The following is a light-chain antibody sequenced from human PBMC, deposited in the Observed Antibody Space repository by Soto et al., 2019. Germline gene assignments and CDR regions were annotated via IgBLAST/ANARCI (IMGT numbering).Light chain of an antibody. CDR2: EDS. J-gene: IGLJ1*01. CDR3: CSYAGSKV. Sequence: QSFLTQPASVSGSPGRSITISCTGTSSDVGSYNLVSWYQQHPGKAPKLMIYEDSKRPSGVSNRFSGSKSGNTASLTISGLQAEDEADYYCCSYAGSKVFGTGTKVTVL. CDR1: SSDVGSYNL. V-gene: IGLV2-23*01.